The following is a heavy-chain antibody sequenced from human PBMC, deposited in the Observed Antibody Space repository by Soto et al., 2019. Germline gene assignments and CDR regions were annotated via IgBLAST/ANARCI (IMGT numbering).Heavy chain of an antibody. D-gene: IGHD3-3*01. CDR3: AKGGVLRFLEGDFDY. J-gene: IGHJ4*02. V-gene: IGHV3-23*01. CDR2: ISGSGGST. CDR1: GFTFSSYA. Sequence: GGSLRLSCAASGFTFSSYAMSWVRQAPGKGLEWVSAISGSGGSTYYADSGKGRFTISRDNSKNTLYLQMNSLRAEDTAVYYCAKGGVLRFLEGDFDYWGQGTLVTVSS.